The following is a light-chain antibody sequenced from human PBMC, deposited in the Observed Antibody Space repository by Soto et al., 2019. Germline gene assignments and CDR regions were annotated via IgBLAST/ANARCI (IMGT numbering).Light chain of an antibody. CDR3: QQSYTIPYT. Sequence: DIQMTQSPSSLPASVGDRVTLTCRASQSIGTHLNWYQQKPGKAPKLLIYAGSSLQSGVPSRLSGSGSGADFTLTISSLQPEDFGTYYCQQSYTIPYTFGQGTKLEIK. J-gene: IGKJ2*01. V-gene: IGKV1-39*01. CDR2: AGS. CDR1: QSIGTH.